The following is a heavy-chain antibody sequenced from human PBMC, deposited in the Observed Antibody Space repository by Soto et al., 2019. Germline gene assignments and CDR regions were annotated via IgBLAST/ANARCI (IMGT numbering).Heavy chain of an antibody. J-gene: IGHJ6*02. CDR1: GFTFSSYW. Sequence: PGVSLRLSCAASGFTFSSYWMTWFRQAPGKGLEWVADMNQDGGEKYYVDSVKGRFTISRDNAKTSLYLQMNSLRVEDTAVYYCARVDCSPSKCYNLYYVRDVWGRGTTVIGSS. D-gene: IGHD2-2*02. CDR3: ARVDCSPSKCYNLYYVRDV. V-gene: IGHV3-7*04. CDR2: MNQDGGEK.